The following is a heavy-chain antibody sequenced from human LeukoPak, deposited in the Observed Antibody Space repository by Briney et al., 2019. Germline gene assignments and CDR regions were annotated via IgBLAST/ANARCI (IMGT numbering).Heavy chain of an antibody. Sequence: GGSLRLSCTASGFTFGDYAMSWVRQAPGKGLEWVGSIRSKAYGGTTEYAASVKGRFTISRDDSKSIAYLQMNSLKTEDTAVYYCTRDHYGSGSYFAYWGQGTLVTVSS. CDR1: GFTFGDYA. V-gene: IGHV3-49*04. CDR2: IRSKAYGGTT. D-gene: IGHD3-10*01. J-gene: IGHJ4*02. CDR3: TRDHYGSGSYFAY.